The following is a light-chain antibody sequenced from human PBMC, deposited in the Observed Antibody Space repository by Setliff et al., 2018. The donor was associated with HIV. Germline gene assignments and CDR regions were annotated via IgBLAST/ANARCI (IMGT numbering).Light chain of an antibody. CDR3: CSNTGSNTYV. Sequence: SALTQPASVSGSPGQSITISCTGTSSDIGSYDLVSWFQQHPGKAPKAIIYEVTKRPSGVSNRFSGSKSGNTASLTISGLQAEDEADYYCCSNTGSNTYVFGTGTKVTVL. J-gene: IGLJ1*01. V-gene: IGLV2-23*02. CDR2: EVT. CDR1: SSDIGSYDL.